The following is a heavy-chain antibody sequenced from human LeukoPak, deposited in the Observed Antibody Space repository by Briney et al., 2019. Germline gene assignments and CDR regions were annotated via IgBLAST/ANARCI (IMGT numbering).Heavy chain of an antibody. CDR2: ISSSSSYI. CDR3: ARVAGDYYYYYMDV. D-gene: IGHD7-27*01. V-gene: IGHV3-21*01. CDR1: GFTFSSYS. Sequence: GGSLRLSCAASGFTFSSYSMNSVRQAPGKGLEWVSSISSSSSYIYYADSVKGRFTISRDNAKNSLYLQMNSLRAEDTAVYYCARVAGDYYYYYMDVWGKGTTVTVSS. J-gene: IGHJ6*03.